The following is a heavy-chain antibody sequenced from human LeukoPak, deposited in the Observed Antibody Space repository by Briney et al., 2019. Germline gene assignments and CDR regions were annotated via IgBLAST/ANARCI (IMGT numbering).Heavy chain of an antibody. CDR2: IYHSGST. J-gene: IGHJ4*02. V-gene: IGHV4-38-2*02. CDR3: ARLYSYGFNYYFDY. CDR1: GYSISSGYY. D-gene: IGHD5-18*01. Sequence: SETLSLTCNVSGYSISSGYYWGWIRQPPGKGLEWIGSIYHSGSTYYNPSLKSRVTISVDTSKNQFSLKLSSVTAADTAVYYCARLYSYGFNYYFDYWGQGTLVTVSS.